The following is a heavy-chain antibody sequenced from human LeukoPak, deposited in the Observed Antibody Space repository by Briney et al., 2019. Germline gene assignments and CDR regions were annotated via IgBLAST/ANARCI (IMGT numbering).Heavy chain of an antibody. CDR2: IRSKANSYAT. V-gene: IGHV3-73*01. CDR3: TKGGSYAPLDY. Sequence: GGSLRLSCAASGFTFSGSAMHWVRQASGKGLEWVGRIRSKANSYATAYAASVKGRFTISRDDSKNTAYLQTNTLRAEDTAVYYCTKGGSYAPLDYWGQGTLVTVSS. D-gene: IGHD1-26*01. J-gene: IGHJ4*02. CDR1: GFTFSGSA.